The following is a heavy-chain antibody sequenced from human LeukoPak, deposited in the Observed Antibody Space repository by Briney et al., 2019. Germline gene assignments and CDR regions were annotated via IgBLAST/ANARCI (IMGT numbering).Heavy chain of an antibody. D-gene: IGHD3/OR15-3a*01. V-gene: IGHV4-34*01. CDR1: SESFSGYF. CDR3: ARQTGSGLFILP. J-gene: IGHJ4*02. Sequence: SETLSLTCAIYSESFSGYFWSWIRQPPGKGLEWIGEINYSGSTNYNPSLKSRVTISVDTSKNQFSLRLSSVTAADTAVYYCARQTGSGLFILPGGQGTLVTVSS. CDR2: INYSGST.